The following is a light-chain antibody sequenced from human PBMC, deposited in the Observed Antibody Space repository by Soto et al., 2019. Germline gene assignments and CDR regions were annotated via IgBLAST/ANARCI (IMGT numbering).Light chain of an antibody. CDR1: TIGSQS. CDR3: QVWHTTSDHHVV. J-gene: IGLJ2*01. Sequence: SYELTQPPSVSVAPGKTARIICGGNTIGSQSVNWYKQKPGQARILVIYYDRERPSGIPERFSGSNSGNTATLTISRVEAGDEADYYCQVWHTTSDHHVVFGGGAKVTVL. CDR2: YDR. V-gene: IGLV3-21*04.